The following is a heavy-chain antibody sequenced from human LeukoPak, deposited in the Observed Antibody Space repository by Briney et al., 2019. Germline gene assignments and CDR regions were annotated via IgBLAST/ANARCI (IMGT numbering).Heavy chain of an antibody. V-gene: IGHV3-21*01. CDR2: ISSSSSYI. Sequence: GGSLRLSCAASGFTFSSYNMNWVRQAPGKGLEWVSSISSSSSYIYYADSVKGRFTISRDNAKNTLYLQMNSLRAEDTAVYYCARVYYYDSSAFDIWGQGTMVTVSS. CDR1: GFTFSSYN. D-gene: IGHD3-22*01. J-gene: IGHJ3*02. CDR3: ARVYYYDSSAFDI.